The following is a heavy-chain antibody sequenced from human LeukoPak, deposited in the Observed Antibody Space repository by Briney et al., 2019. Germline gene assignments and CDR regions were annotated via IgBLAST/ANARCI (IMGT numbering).Heavy chain of an antibody. CDR1: GXTFDDYA. CDR3: AKDTLGYCSSTSCYAGDYYYGMDV. V-gene: IGHV3-43*02. J-gene: IGHJ6*02. D-gene: IGHD2-2*01. Sequence: GGSLRLSCAASGXTFDDYAVHWVRQAPGKGLEWVSLISGDGGSTYYADSVKGRFTISRDNSKNSLYLQMNSLRTEDTALYYCAKDTLGYCSSTSCYAGDYYYGMDVWGQGTTVTVSS. CDR2: ISGDGGST.